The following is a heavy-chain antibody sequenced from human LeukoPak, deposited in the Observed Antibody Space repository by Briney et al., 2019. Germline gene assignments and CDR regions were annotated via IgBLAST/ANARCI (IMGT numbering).Heavy chain of an antibody. CDR2: IFPGDSDT. V-gene: IGHV5-51*01. D-gene: IGHD3-10*01. CDR1: GYSFTKYW. J-gene: IGHJ5*02. Sequence: GESLKISCKASGYSFTKYWIGWVRQMPGKSLEWMAIIFPGDSDTRYSASFQGRVTISADTSITTAYLQWSSLTASDTAMYYCAREKESGSSWFDPWGQGTLVTVSS. CDR3: AREKESGSSWFDP.